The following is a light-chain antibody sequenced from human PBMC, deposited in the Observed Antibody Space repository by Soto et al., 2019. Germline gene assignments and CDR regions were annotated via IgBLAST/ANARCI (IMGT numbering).Light chain of an antibody. V-gene: IGKV3-20*01. CDR2: GAS. CDR1: QSVRNNY. J-gene: IGKJ2*01. CDR3: HQYDGAPHT. Sequence: ENVLTQSPGTLSSSPGERATLSCRASQSVRNNYLAWYQQKPGQAPRLLIFGASIRATGIPDRFSGSGSGKDFTLTISRLEPEDFAVFYCHQYDGAPHTFGQGTKLEIK.